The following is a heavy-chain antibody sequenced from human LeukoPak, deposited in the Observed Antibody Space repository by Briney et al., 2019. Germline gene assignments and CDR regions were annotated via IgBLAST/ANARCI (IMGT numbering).Heavy chain of an antibody. CDR2: ISYEGNNK. Sequence: GGSLRLSCAASGFTFSSYSMNWVRQAPGKGLEWVAVISYEGNNKYYVDSVKGRFTISRDNSNYTLYLQMNSLRTEDSAIYYCARGGRVIYAHTDSWGQGTLVTVSS. CDR3: ARGGRVIYAHTDS. CDR1: GFTFSSYS. V-gene: IGHV3-30*03. J-gene: IGHJ4*02. D-gene: IGHD3-16*02.